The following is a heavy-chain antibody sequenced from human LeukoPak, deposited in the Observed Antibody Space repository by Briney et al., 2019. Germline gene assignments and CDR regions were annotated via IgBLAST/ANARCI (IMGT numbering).Heavy chain of an antibody. J-gene: IGHJ4*02. CDR1: LGTFSRYA. CDR2: ILPIFGTA. Sequence: SSVPVSYQPPLGTFSRYAIRWVRQAPGQGLEWMGGILPIFGTANYAQKFQGRVTITTDESTSTAYMELRSLRSEDTAVYYCARWEYYSNLFDYWGQGTLVSVSS. D-gene: IGHD4-11*01. CDR3: ARWEYYSNLFDY. V-gene: IGHV1-69*05.